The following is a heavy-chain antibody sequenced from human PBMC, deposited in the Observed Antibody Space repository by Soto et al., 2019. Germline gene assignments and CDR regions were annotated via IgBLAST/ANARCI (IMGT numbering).Heavy chain of an antibody. CDR1: GGSISSSNW. D-gene: IGHD1-26*01. V-gene: IGHV4-4*02. CDR3: ARSPHHPWDHLYYVDY. Sequence: QVQLQESGPGLVKPSGTLSLTCAVSGGSISSSNWWSWVRQPPGKGLEWIGDIYHSGSTNYNPSRKSRVTISVDKSKNQFSLKLSSVTAADTAVYYCARSPHHPWDHLYYVDYWGQGTLVTVSS. J-gene: IGHJ4*02. CDR2: IYHSGST.